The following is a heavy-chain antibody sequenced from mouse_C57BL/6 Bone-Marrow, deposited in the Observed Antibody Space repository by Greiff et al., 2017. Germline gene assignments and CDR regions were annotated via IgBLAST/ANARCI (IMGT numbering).Heavy chain of an antibody. CDR3: AREESKGYDGDWFAY. J-gene: IGHJ3*01. CDR2: IDPSDSYT. V-gene: IGHV1-69*01. CDR1: GYTFTSYW. Sequence: VQLQQPGAELVMPGASVKLSCKASGYTFTSYWMHWVKQRPGQGLGWIGEIDPSDSYTNYNQKFKGKSTLTVDKSSSTAYMQLSSLTSEDSAVYYWAREESKGYDGDWFAYWGQGTLVTVSA. D-gene: IGHD2-2*01.